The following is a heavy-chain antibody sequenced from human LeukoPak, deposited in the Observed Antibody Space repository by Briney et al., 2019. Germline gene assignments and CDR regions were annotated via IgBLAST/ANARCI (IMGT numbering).Heavy chain of an antibody. CDR3: ARESWSTYYYYMDV. V-gene: IGHV4-4*07. D-gene: IGHD6-13*01. J-gene: IGHJ6*03. Sequence: SETLSLTCNVSGGSISGYYWSWIRQPAGKGLERIGRVYSSGSTDHNPSLKSRATMSVDTSKNQFSLNLSSVTAADTAVYYCARESWSTYYYYMDVWGKGTTVTVSS. CDR2: VYSSGST. CDR1: GGSISGYY.